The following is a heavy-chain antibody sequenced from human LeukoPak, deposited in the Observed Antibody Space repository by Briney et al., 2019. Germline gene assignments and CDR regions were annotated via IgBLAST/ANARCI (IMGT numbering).Heavy chain of an antibody. CDR2: VYGAGSGT. CDR3: AKDIKSGDGKWEVDF. J-gene: IGHJ4*02. Sequence: GGSLRLSCAASGFTIRNYAMSWVRQAPGKGLEWVSSVYGAGSGTFYAESVKGRFTISRDNSRDTLYLQMNSAGAEDPVMYCGAKDIKSGDGKWEVDFWGQGTLVTVSS. D-gene: IGHD1-26*01. CDR1: GFTIRNYA. V-gene: IGHV3-23*01.